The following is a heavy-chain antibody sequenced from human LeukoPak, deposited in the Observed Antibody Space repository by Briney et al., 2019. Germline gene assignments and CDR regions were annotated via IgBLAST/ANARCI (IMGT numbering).Heavy chain of an antibody. V-gene: IGHV4-4*07. CDR2: IYTSGST. Sequence: PSETLSLTCTVSGGSISSYYWSWIRQPAGKGLEWIGRIYTSGSTNYNPSLKSRVTMSVDTSKNQFSLKLSSVTAADTAVYYCAREGWEVNCSGGSCYSRWFDPWGQGTLVTVSS. CDR1: GGSISSYY. J-gene: IGHJ5*02. D-gene: IGHD2-15*01. CDR3: AREGWEVNCSGGSCYSRWFDP.